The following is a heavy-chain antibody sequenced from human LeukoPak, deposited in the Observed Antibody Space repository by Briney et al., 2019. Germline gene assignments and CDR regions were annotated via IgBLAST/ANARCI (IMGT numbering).Heavy chain of an antibody. Sequence: SETLSLTCAVSGYSISSGYYWGWIRQPPGKGLEWIGSIYHSGSTYYNPSLKSRVTISVDTSKNQFSLKLSSVTAADTAVYYCARQGPQYYDYVWGSYRDYYYYMDVWGKGTTVTVSS. D-gene: IGHD3-16*02. J-gene: IGHJ6*03. CDR2: IYHSGST. V-gene: IGHV4-38-2*01. CDR1: GYSISSGYY. CDR3: ARQGPQYYDYVWGSYRDYYYYMDV.